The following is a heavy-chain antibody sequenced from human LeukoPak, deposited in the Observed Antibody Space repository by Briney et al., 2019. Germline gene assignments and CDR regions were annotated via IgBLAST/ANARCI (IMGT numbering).Heavy chain of an antibody. CDR1: GGSISSGSYY. J-gene: IGHJ1*01. CDR2: IYTSGST. D-gene: IGHD2-21*02. V-gene: IGHV4-61*02. CDR3: ASGPYCGGDCYFFQH. Sequence: SETLSLTRTVSGGSISSGSYYWSWIRQPAGKGLEWIGRIYTSGSTNYNPSLKSRVTISVDTSKNQFSLKLSSVTAADTAVYYCASGPYCGGDCYFFQHWGQGTLVTVSS.